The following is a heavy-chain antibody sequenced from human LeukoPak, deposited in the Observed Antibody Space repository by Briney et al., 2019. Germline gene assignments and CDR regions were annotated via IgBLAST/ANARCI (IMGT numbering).Heavy chain of an antibody. CDR1: GFSFSAYN. CDR3: AREASDAFDI. CDR2: IWYDGSNK. J-gene: IGHJ3*02. Sequence: PGGSLRLSCAASGFSFSAYNMNWVRQAPGKGLEWVALIWYDGSNKNYADSVKGRFTISRDNSKNTLFLQMNSLRAEDTAVYYCAREASDAFDIWGQGTMVTVSS. V-gene: IGHV3-33*08.